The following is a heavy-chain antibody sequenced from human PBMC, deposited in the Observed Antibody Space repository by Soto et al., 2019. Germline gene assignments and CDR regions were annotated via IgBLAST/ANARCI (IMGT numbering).Heavy chain of an antibody. V-gene: IGHV3-23*01. CDR3: AKEMALVFFDY. Sequence: EVQLLESGGGLVQPGGSLRLSCAASGFTFSSYAMSWVRQAPGKGLEWVSAISGSGGSTYYADSVKGRFTISRDKSKNTMYLQMNSLRAEDSSVYECAKEMALVFFDYWGQGTLVTVSS. D-gene: IGHD6-6*01. CDR1: GFTFSSYA. J-gene: IGHJ4*02. CDR2: ISGSGGST.